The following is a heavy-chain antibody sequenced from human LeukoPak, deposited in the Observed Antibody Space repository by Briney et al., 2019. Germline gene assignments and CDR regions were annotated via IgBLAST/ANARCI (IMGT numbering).Heavy chain of an antibody. D-gene: IGHD6-13*01. CDR3: ASRYSSSWYYFDY. CDR1: GYTFTSYD. CDR2: MNPNSGNT. J-gene: IGHJ4*02. V-gene: IGHV1-8*03. Sequence: ASVKVSCKASGYTFTSYDINWVRQATGQGLEWMGWMNPNSGNTGYAQKFQGRVTITRNTSISTAYMELSSLRSEDTAVHYCASRYSSSWYYFDYWGQGTLVTVSS.